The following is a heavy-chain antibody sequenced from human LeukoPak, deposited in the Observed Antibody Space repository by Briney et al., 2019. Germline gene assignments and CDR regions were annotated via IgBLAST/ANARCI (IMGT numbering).Heavy chain of an antibody. CDR3: TKESVSPGVNWFDR. D-gene: IGHD2/OR15-2a*01. J-gene: IGHJ5*02. V-gene: IGHV3-23*01. Sequence: PGGSLRLSCAAPVVIISSYAMSWVRQAPGKGLEWVSAINGRGDNTYYADFVKGRFTISRDNSKSTVYLQMNSLRTEDTTVDYFTKESVSPGVNWFDRWGQGSLVTVSS. CDR2: INGRGDNT. CDR1: VVIISSYA.